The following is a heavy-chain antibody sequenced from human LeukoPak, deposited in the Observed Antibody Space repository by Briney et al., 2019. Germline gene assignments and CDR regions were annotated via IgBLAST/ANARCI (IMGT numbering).Heavy chain of an antibody. D-gene: IGHD6-13*01. CDR1: GFTFSSYA. J-gene: IGHJ3*02. Sequence: GGSLRLSCAASGFTFSSYAMSWVRQAPGKGLEWVSGISGSGGSTYYADSVKGRFTISRDNSKNTLYLQMNSLRAEDTAVYYCARDLYSSRTNDAFVIWNQGTMVTVSP. V-gene: IGHV3-23*01. CDR2: ISGSGGST. CDR3: ARDLYSSRTNDAFVI.